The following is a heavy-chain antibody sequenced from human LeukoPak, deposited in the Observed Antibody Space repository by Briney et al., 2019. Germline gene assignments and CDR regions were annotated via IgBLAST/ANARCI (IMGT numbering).Heavy chain of an antibody. CDR2: IIPILNIT. CDR1: GGTFSSYT. Sequence: GSSVKVSCKASGGTFSSYTISWVRQAPGQGLECMGSIIPILNITDYAQSFQGRVTLTADKSTSTAYMELSTLRSEDTAVYYCAKDGVVVVATSVYYYYYAMDVWGQGTTVTVSS. CDR3: AKDGVVVVATSVYYYYYAMDV. V-gene: IGHV1-69*02. J-gene: IGHJ6*02. D-gene: IGHD2-2*01.